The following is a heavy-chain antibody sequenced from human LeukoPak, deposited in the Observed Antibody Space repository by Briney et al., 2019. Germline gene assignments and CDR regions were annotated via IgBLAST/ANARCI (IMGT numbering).Heavy chain of an antibody. V-gene: IGHV1-2*02. J-gene: IGHJ4*02. CDR1: GYTFTDYY. CDR2: MNPKSGGT. Sequence: ASVKVSCKASGYTFTDYYIYWVRQTPGQGLEWMGWMNPKSGGTNYAQRFLGRVTMTRDTSISTAYMELNRLTSDDTAVYYCAVPGYYSLGSYLQPSGFDYWGQGTLVTVSS. CDR3: AVPGYYSLGSYLQPSGFDY. D-gene: IGHD3-10*01.